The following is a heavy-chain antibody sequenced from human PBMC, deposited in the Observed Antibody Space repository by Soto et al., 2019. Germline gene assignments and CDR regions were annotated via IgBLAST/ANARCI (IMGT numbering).Heavy chain of an antibody. V-gene: IGHV3-48*03. Sequence: PGGSLRLSCAASGFTFSSYEMNWVRQAPGKGLEWVSYYVDSVKGRFTISRDNAKDSLYLQMNSLRAEDTAVYYCASWDGYNKYFFGWGQGTLVTVSS. J-gene: IGHJ4*02. CDR1: GFTFSSYE. D-gene: IGHD4-4*01. CDR3: ASWDGYNKYFFG.